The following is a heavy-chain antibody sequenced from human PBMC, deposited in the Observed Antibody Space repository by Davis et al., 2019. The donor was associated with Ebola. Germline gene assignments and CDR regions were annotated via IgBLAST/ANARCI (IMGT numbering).Heavy chain of an antibody. V-gene: IGHV3-74*01. Sequence: PGGSLRLSCAASGFTFSSNWMHWVRHAPGKGLVWVSRINSDGSITSYADSVKGRFTISRDNAKNTLYLQMNSLRAEDTALYYCARSSYQPDWWGQGTLVTVSS. CDR2: INSDGSIT. J-gene: IGHJ4*02. CDR3: ARSSYQPDW. CDR1: GFTFSSNW. D-gene: IGHD2-2*01.